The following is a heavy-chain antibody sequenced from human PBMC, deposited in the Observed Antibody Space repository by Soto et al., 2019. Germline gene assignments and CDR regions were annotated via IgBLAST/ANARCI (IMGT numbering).Heavy chain of an antibody. CDR2: ISYDGSNK. J-gene: IGHJ3*02. D-gene: IGHD1-26*01. Sequence: QVQLVESGGGVVQPGRSLRLSCAASGFTFSSYGMHWVLQAPGKGLEWVAVISYDGSNKYYADSVKGRFTISRDKSKNTLYLQMNSLRAEDTAVYYCAKAKGVGARFNRAFDIWGQGTMVTVSS. CDR3: AKAKGVGARFNRAFDI. V-gene: IGHV3-30*18. CDR1: GFTFSSYG.